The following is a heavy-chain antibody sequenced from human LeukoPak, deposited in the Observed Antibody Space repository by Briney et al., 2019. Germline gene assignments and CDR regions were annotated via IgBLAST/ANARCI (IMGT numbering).Heavy chain of an antibody. Sequence: SETLSLTCTVSGYSISSGYYWGWIRQPPGKGLEWIGEINHSGSTNYNPSLKSRVTISVDTSKNQFSLKLSSVTAADTAVYYCARHKRAGYYYGSGSPNWFDPWGQGTLVTVSS. CDR1: GYSISSGYY. CDR3: ARHKRAGYYYGSGSPNWFDP. J-gene: IGHJ5*02. V-gene: IGHV4-38-2*02. CDR2: INHSGST. D-gene: IGHD3-10*01.